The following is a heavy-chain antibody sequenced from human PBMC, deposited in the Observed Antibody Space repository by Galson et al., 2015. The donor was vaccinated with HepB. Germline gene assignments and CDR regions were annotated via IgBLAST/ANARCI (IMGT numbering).Heavy chain of an antibody. J-gene: IGHJ4*02. V-gene: IGHV1-24*01. CDR2: FDPEDGET. Sequence: SVKVSCKVSGYTPTELSMHWVRQAPGKGLEWMGGFDPEDGETIYAQKFQGRVTMTEDTSTDTAYMELSSLRSEDTAVYYCATFSIGVYYYDSSGYYPLRYWGQGTLVTVSS. CDR1: GYTPTELS. D-gene: IGHD3-22*01. CDR3: ATFSIGVYYYDSSGYYPLRY.